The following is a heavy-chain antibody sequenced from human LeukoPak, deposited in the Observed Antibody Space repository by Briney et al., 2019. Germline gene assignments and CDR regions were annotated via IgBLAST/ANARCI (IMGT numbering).Heavy chain of an antibody. CDR2: INPNSGGT. J-gene: IGHJ6*03. Sequence: ASVKVSCKASGYTFTGYYMHWVRQAPGQGLEWMGRINPNSGGTNYAQKFQGRVTMTRDTSISTAYMELSSLRSEDTAVYYCARGSKVRAVRAYYYYMDVWGKGTTVTVSS. CDR1: GYTFTGYY. D-gene: IGHD3-10*01. CDR3: ARGSKVRAVRAYYYYMDV. V-gene: IGHV1-2*06.